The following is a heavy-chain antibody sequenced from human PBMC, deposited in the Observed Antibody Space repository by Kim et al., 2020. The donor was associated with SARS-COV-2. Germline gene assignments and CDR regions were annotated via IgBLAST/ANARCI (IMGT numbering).Heavy chain of an antibody. D-gene: IGHD3-10*01. Sequence: SGPTLVNPTQTLTLTCTFSGFSLSTSGVGVGWIRQPPGKALEWLALIYWDDDKRYSPSLKRRLTITKDTSKNQVVLTMTNMDPVDTATYYCAHIPSQPGSYYGHAFDIWGQGTMVTVSS. J-gene: IGHJ3*02. V-gene: IGHV2-5*02. CDR1: GFSLSTSGVG. CDR2: IYWDDDK. CDR3: AHIPSQPGSYYGHAFDI.